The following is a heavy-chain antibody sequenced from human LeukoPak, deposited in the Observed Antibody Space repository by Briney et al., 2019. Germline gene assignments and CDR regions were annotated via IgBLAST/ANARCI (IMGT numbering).Heavy chain of an antibody. CDR1: GFTFSSYA. CDR3: ARGPIQLWIYYFDY. CDR2: ISYDGSNK. Sequence: GGSLRLSCAASGFTFSSYAMHWVRQAPGKGLEWVAVISYDGSNKYYADSVKGRFTISRDNSKNTLYLQMNSLRAEDTAVYYCARGPIQLWIYYFDYWGQGTLVTVPS. J-gene: IGHJ4*02. V-gene: IGHV3-30-3*01. D-gene: IGHD5-18*01.